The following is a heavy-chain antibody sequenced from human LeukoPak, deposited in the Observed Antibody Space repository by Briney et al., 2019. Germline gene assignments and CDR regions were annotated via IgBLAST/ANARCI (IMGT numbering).Heavy chain of an antibody. CDR1: GFSLTTSGVG. CDR2: IYWDDDE. J-gene: IGHJ5*02. V-gene: IGHV2-5*02. D-gene: IGHD3-16*01. CDR3: AHRMGMGGFDP. Sequence: SGPTLVKPTQTLTLTCTFSGFSLTTSGVGVGWIRQPPGKALEWLALIYWDDDERYSPSLKNRLTITRDTSKNRVVLTMTNMDPVDTATYYCAHRMGMGGFDPWGQGTLVTVSS.